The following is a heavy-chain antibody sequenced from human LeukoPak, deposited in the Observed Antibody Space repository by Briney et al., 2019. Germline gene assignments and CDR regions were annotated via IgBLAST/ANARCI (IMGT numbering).Heavy chain of an antibody. D-gene: IGHD6-19*01. J-gene: IGHJ4*02. V-gene: IGHV3-48*03. Sequence: VGSLRLSCAASGFSFSSYEMNWVRQAPGKGLEWVSYISDSGSTIYYADSVKGRFTISRDNAKNSLYLQMNSLRDEDTAVYYCARGRGWYTYWGQGTLVTVSS. CDR2: ISDSGSTI. CDR3: ARGRGWYTY. CDR1: GFSFSSYE.